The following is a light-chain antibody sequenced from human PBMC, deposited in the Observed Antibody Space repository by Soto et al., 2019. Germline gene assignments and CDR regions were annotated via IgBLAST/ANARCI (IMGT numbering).Light chain of an antibody. CDR1: QSISSW. CDR3: QQYNVYST. J-gene: IGKJ4*01. Sequence: QMTQSPSTLSASIGDRVNITCRASQSISSWLAWYQQKPGKAPKVLIYKASNLESGVPSRFSGSGSETEFTLTISSLQPDDFATYYCQQYNVYSTFGGGTKVDIK. CDR2: KAS. V-gene: IGKV1-5*03.